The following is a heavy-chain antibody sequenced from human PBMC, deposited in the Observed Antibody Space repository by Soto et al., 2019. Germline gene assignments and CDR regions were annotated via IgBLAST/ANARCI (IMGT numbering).Heavy chain of an antibody. J-gene: IGHJ6*02. CDR1: GGTFSSYA. Sequence: QVQLVQSGAEVKKPGSSVKVSCKASGGTFSSYAISWVRQAPGQGLECMGGIIPIFGTANYAQKYQGRVTITADESASTAYMEVSSLRSEDTAVYYCARDQLGDIVVVPAAMMHGMDVWGQGTTVTVSS. V-gene: IGHV1-69*01. D-gene: IGHD2-2*01. CDR2: IIPIFGTA. CDR3: ARDQLGDIVVVPAAMMHGMDV.